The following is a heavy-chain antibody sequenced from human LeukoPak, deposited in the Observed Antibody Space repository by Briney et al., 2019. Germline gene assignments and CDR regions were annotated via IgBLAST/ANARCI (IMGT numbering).Heavy chain of an antibody. CDR2: ISAYNGAT. J-gene: IGHJ4*02. CDR3: ARDRSSSWYYFDY. CDR1: GYTFTSYA. D-gene: IGHD6-13*01. Sequence: ASVKVSCKASGYTFTSYAISWVRQAPGQGLEWVGWISAYNGATKYAQKLQGRVTMTTDTSTSTAYVELRSLRSDDTAVYYCARDRSSSWYYFDYWGQGTLVTVSS. V-gene: IGHV1-18*01.